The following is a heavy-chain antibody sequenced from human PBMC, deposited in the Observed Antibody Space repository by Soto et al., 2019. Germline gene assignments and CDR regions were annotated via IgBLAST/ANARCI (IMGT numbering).Heavy chain of an antibody. Sequence: EVQLVESGGGLVQAGGSMRLSCAASGLTFSNYAIAWVRQAPGKGLEWVSGISGSGGTTYYADSVKGRFTISRDNSKDTLHLQMNSLRAEDTAVYYCAKTPRQWLVYFDYWGQGALVTVSS. V-gene: IGHV3-23*04. CDR3: AKTPRQWLVYFDY. CDR1: GLTFSNYA. D-gene: IGHD6-19*01. J-gene: IGHJ4*02. CDR2: ISGSGGTT.